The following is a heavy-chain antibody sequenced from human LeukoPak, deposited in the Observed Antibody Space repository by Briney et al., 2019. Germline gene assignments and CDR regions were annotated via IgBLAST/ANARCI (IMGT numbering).Heavy chain of an antibody. CDR3: AGAWRAGWFDP. CDR1: EFTFSSYG. Sequence: PGGSLRLSCAASEFTFSSYGMHWVRQAPGKGLEWVAVIWYDGSNKYYADSVKGRLTISRDNSKNTLYLQMNSLRAEDTAVYYCAGAWRAGWFDPWGQGTLVTVSS. J-gene: IGHJ5*02. V-gene: IGHV3-33*01. CDR2: IWYDGSNK. D-gene: IGHD3-3*01.